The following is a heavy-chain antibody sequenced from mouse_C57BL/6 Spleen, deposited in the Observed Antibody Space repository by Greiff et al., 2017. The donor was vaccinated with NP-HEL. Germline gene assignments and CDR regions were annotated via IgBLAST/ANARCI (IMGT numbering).Heavy chain of an antibody. CDR3: ASPIYGNYVGNYFDY. J-gene: IGHJ2*01. D-gene: IGHD2-1*01. Sequence: VQLQQSGAELVKPGASVKLSCKASAYTFTSYWMHWVQQRPGRGLEWIGRIDPNSGGTKYNEKFKSKATLTVDKPSSTAYMQLSSLTSEDSAVYYCASPIYGNYVGNYFDYWGQGTTLTVSS. CDR2: IDPNSGGT. CDR1: AYTFTSYW. V-gene: IGHV1-72*01.